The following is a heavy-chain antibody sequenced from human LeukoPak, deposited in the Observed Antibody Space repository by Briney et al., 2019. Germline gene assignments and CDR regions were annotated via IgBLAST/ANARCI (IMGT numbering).Heavy chain of an antibody. V-gene: IGHV3-73*01. CDR1: GFTFSGSA. J-gene: IGHJ4*02. Sequence: GGSLRLSCAASGFTFSGSAMHWVRQASGKGLEGVGRIRSKANSYATAYAASVKGRFTISRDDSKNTAYLQLNSLKTEDTAVYYCTRFGSDDGEYAYWGQGTLVTVSS. CDR2: IRSKANSYAT. CDR3: TRFGSDDGEYAY. D-gene: IGHD1-1*01.